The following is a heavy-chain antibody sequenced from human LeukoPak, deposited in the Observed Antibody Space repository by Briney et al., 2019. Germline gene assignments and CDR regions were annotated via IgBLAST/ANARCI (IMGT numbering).Heavy chain of an antibody. CDR1: GGSVSGYY. V-gene: IGHV4-34*01. Sequence: SETLSLTCAVYGGSVSGYYWSWIRQPPGKGLEWNGEINHNGSTNTSPSLKSRVTISVDTSKNQFSLKLSSVTAADTAVYYCARGSVPAAMSLDYWGQGTLVIVSS. CDR3: ARGSVPAAMSLDY. D-gene: IGHD2-2*01. CDR2: INHNGST. J-gene: IGHJ4*02.